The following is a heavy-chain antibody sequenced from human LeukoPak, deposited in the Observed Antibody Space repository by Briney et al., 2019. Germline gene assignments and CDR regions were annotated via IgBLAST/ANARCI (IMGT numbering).Heavy chain of an antibody. J-gene: IGHJ4*02. Sequence: GGSLKLSCAASGFTFSGSAMHWVRQASGKGLEWVGRIRSKANSYATAYAASVKGRFTISRDDSKNTAYLQMNSLKTEDTAVYYCTRPYCTNGVCQFDYWGQGTLVTASS. CDR2: IRSKANSYAT. CDR3: TRPYCTNGVCQFDY. V-gene: IGHV3-73*01. D-gene: IGHD2-8*01. CDR1: GFTFSGSA.